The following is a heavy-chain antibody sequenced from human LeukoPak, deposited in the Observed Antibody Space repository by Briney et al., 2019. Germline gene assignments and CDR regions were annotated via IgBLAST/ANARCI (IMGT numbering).Heavy chain of an antibody. CDR1: GFTFSSYA. Sequence: GGSLKLSCAASGFTFSSYAMHWVRQAPGKGLEWVAVISYDGSNKYYADSVKGRFTISRDNSKNTLYLQMNSLRAEDTAVYYCARDLRWNDSPSLYYYYMDVWGKGTTVTISS. V-gene: IGHV3-30*04. J-gene: IGHJ6*03. CDR2: ISYDGSNK. CDR3: ARDLRWNDSPSLYYYYMDV. D-gene: IGHD1-1*01.